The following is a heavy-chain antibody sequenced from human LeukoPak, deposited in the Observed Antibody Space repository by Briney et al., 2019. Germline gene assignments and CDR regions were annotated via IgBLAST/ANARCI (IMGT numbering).Heavy chain of an antibody. D-gene: IGHD3-22*01. Sequence: SETLSLTCTVSGGSISNYYWSWIRQSPGKGLEWIGHIYESGSTNYNPSLRSRVTISVGTPKNQFSLKLRSVTAADTAVYYCARDLPYYYDSSGYPIGYLDYWGQGTLVTVSS. V-gene: IGHV4-59*12. CDR3: ARDLPYYYDSSGYPIGYLDY. CDR1: GGSISNYY. CDR2: IYESGST. J-gene: IGHJ4*02.